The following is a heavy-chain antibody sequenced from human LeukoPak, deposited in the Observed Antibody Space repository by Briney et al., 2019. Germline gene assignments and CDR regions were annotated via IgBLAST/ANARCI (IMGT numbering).Heavy chain of an antibody. CDR3: ARDSGPNYYDSSGYYD. CDR2: ISYDGSNK. CDR1: GFTFSSYA. Sequence: PGGSLRLSCAASGFTFSSYAMHWVRQAPGKGLEWVAVISYDGSNKYYADSVKGRFTISRDNSKNTLYLQMNSLRAEDTAVYYCARDSGPNYYDSSGYYDWGQGTLVTVSS. V-gene: IGHV3-30*04. D-gene: IGHD3-22*01. J-gene: IGHJ4*02.